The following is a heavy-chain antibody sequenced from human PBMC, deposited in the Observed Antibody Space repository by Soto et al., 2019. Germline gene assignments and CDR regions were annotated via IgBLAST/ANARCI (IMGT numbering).Heavy chain of an antibody. V-gene: IGHV1-2*02. CDR1: GYTFIGQY. J-gene: IGHJ4*02. D-gene: IGHD2-15*01. CDR2: INPINGDT. Sequence: ASVKVSCKALGYTFIGQYIYWVRQAPGQGLESVGWINPINGDTKYAQKFQGRVTLTRDTSISTAYMELSSLRSEDTAVYYCARDILFDYWGQGTLVTVSS. CDR3: ARDILFDY.